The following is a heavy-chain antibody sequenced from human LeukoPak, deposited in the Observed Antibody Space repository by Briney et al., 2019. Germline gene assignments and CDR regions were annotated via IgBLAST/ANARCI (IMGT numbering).Heavy chain of an antibody. V-gene: IGHV1-69*13. Sequence: SVKVSCKASGGTFTSNVISWVGQALGKGLKWRGGIIPIFGTANYAQKFQGRVTITADESTSTAYMELSSLRSEDTAVYYCARNCGGDCFIPYFDYWGQGTLVTVSS. J-gene: IGHJ4*02. CDR1: GGTFTSNV. CDR2: IIPIFGTA. CDR3: ARNCGGDCFIPYFDY. D-gene: IGHD2-21*01.